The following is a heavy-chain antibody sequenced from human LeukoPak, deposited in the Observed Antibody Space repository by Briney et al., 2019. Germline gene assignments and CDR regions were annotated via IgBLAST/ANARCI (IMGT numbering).Heavy chain of an antibody. Sequence: SETLSLTCTVSGYSISSGYFWGWIRQPPGKGLEWIGVYHVGTTDYNPSLKSRVTISVDRSKNQMSLKLSSVTAADTAVYYCASAGYSYGHAFDYWGQGTLVTVSS. D-gene: IGHD5-18*01. CDR1: GYSISSGYF. CDR2: VYHVGTT. J-gene: IGHJ4*02. CDR3: ASAGYSYGHAFDY. V-gene: IGHV4-38-2*02.